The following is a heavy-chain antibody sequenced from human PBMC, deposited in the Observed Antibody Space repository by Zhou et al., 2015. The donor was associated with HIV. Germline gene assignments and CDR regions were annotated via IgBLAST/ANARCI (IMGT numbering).Heavy chain of an antibody. J-gene: IGHJ4*02. CDR2: ISYDGSNK. CDR1: GFTFSDYY. V-gene: IGHV3-30*18. Sequence: QVQLVESGGGLVKPGGSLRLSCAASGFTFSDYYMVWIRRAPGKGLEWVAVISYDGSNKYYADSVKGRFTISRDKSKNTVYLQMNSLRAEDTATYYCAKDPGPGMVTFGGLIGPYFFDNWGQGTLVTVSS. D-gene: IGHD3-16*02. CDR3: AKDPGPGMVTFGGLIGPYFFDN.